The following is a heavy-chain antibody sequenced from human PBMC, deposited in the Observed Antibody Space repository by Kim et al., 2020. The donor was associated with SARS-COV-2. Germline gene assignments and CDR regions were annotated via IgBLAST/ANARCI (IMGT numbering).Heavy chain of an antibody. D-gene: IGHD5-18*01. Sequence: YVDSVKGRFTISRDNAKNSLYLKMNSLRAEDAAVYYCARDIVGYSYGSDYWGQGTLVTVSS. V-gene: IGHV3-7*01. CDR3: ARDIVGYSYGSDY. J-gene: IGHJ4*02.